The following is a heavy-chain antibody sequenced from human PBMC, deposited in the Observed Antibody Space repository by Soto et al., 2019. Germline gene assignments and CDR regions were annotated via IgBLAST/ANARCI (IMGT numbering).Heavy chain of an antibody. Sequence: QVQLVESGGGVVQPGRSLRLSCAASGFTFSSYAMHWVRQAPGKGLEWVAVISYDGSNKYYADSVQGRFTISRDNSKNTLYLQMNSLRAEDTAVYYCARRDGEGYFDYWGQGTLVTVSS. D-gene: IGHD3-10*01. CDR1: GFTFSSYA. V-gene: IGHV3-30-3*01. CDR2: ISYDGSNK. J-gene: IGHJ4*02. CDR3: ARRDGEGYFDY.